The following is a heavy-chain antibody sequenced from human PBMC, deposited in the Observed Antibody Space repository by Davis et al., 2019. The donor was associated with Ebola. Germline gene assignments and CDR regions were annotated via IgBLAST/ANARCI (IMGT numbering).Heavy chain of an antibody. CDR1: GGSFSSHP. J-gene: IGHJ4*02. CDR2: IIPIFDTP. CDR3: ARDFDGGNYYFDY. V-gene: IGHV1-69*13. Sequence: SVKVSCKTSGGSFSSHPIIWVRQAPRQGLKWMGGIIPIFDTPHYAQKFQGRITITADESTRTAYMELSSLRSEDTATYFCARDFDGGNYYFDYWGPGTPVTVSS. D-gene: IGHD3-9*01.